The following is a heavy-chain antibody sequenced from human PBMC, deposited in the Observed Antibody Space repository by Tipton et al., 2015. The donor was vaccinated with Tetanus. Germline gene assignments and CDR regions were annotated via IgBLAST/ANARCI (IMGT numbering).Heavy chain of an antibody. CDR2: IYYSGST. CDR3: ARDQARGARGWNYFDY. V-gene: IGHV4-31*03. D-gene: IGHD1-26*01. Sequence: LRLSCTVSGGSISSGGYYWSWIRQHSGKGLEWIGDIYYSGSTYYNPSLKSRVTISVDTSKNQFSLKLNSVTAADTAVYYCARDQARGARGWNYFDYWGQGTLVTVSS. CDR1: GGSISSGGYY. J-gene: IGHJ4*02.